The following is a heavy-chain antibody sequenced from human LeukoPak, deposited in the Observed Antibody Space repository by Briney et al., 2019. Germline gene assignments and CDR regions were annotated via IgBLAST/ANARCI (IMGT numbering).Heavy chain of an antibody. D-gene: IGHD1-26*01. CDR3: ARAPRPSGSFLYFDY. Sequence: GRSLRLSCAASGFTFSSYGMHWVRQAPGKGLEWVAVIWYDGSNKYYADSVKGRFTISRDNSKNTLYLQMNSLRAEDTAVYYCARAPRPSGSFLYFDYWGQGTLVTVSS. J-gene: IGHJ4*02. CDR1: GFTFSSYG. CDR2: IWYDGSNK. V-gene: IGHV3-33*01.